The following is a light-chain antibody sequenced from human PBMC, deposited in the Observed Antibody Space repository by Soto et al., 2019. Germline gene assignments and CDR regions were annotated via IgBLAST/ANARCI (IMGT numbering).Light chain of an antibody. Sequence: DIVMTQSPLSLPVTPGEPASISCRSSQSLLYSDGYHYLNWYLQRPGQSPQVLIYLGSIRASGVHDRFSGSGSGTDFTLKLSRVEAEYGGVYHCMQARQIPLTFGGRTKVE. CDR2: LGS. J-gene: IGKJ4*01. CDR3: MQARQIPLT. CDR1: QSLLYSDGYHY. V-gene: IGKV2-28*01.